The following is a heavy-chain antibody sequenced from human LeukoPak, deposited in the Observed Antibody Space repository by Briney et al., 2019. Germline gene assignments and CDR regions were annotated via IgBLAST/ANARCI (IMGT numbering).Heavy chain of an antibody. D-gene: IGHD3-10*01. CDR3: ARDGGEDYYDSGSDY. CDR1: GYTFTGYY. CDR2: INPNSGGT. V-gene: IGHV1-2*02. J-gene: IGHJ4*02. Sequence: GASVKVSCKASGYTFTGYYMHWVRQAPGQGLEWMGWINPNSGGTNYARRFQGRVTMTRDPSISTAYMELSRLRSDDTAVYYCARDGGEDYYDSGSDYWGQGTLLTVSS.